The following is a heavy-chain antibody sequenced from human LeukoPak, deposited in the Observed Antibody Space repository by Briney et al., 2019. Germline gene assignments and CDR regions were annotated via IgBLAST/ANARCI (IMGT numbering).Heavy chain of an antibody. CDR3: ARERSGSALRYFDWLSNDYNWFDP. Sequence: SETLSLTCTVSGGSISSSSYYWGWIRQPPGKGLEWIGSMYHSGSTYHNPSLKSRVTISVDTSKNQFSLKLSSVTAADTAVYYCARERSGSALRYFDWLSNDYNWFDPWGQGTLVTVSS. J-gene: IGHJ5*02. CDR2: MYHSGST. CDR1: GGSISSSSYY. D-gene: IGHD3-9*01. V-gene: IGHV4-39*02.